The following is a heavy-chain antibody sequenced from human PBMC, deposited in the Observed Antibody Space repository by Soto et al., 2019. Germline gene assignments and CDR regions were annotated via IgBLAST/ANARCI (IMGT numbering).Heavy chain of an antibody. J-gene: IGHJ4*02. V-gene: IGHV3-30-3*01. CDR2: ISHDGSNK. Sequence: QVQLVESGGGVVQPGRSLRLSCAASGFTFSSYAMHWVRQAPGKGLEWVAVISHDGSNKYYADSVKGRITISRDNSKNPLYLQMNSLRAEDTAVYYCARKSRTGYDSSGMPDYWGQGPLVTVSS. CDR3: ARKSRTGYDSSGMPDY. CDR1: GFTFSSYA. D-gene: IGHD3-22*01.